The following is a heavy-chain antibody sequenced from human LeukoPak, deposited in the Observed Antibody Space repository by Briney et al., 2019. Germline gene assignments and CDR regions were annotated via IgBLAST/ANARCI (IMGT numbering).Heavy chain of an antibody. CDR3: ARDGSYSSSWTYFDY. D-gene: IGHD6-13*01. V-gene: IGHV1-2*02. CDR2: INPNSGGT. J-gene: IGHJ4*02. CDR1: GYTFTGYY. Sequence: GASVKVSCKASGYTFTGYYMHWVRRAPGQGLEWMGWINPNSGGTNYAQKFQGRVTMTRDTSISTAYMELSRLRSDDTAVYYCARDGSYSSSWTYFDYWGQGTLVTVSS.